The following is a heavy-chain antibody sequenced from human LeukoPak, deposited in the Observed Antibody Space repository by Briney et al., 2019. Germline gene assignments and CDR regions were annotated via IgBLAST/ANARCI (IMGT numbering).Heavy chain of an antibody. Sequence: PGGSLRLSCAVSGFTFSTYVMSWVRQGPGKGLVWVSRMNSDGSGTTYADSVKGRFTVSRDNAKNTLYLQMNSLRAEDTAVYYCARADYGDYHFDYWGQGTLVTVSS. D-gene: IGHD4-17*01. CDR3: ARADYGDYHFDY. J-gene: IGHJ4*02. CDR2: MNSDGSGT. V-gene: IGHV3-74*01. CDR1: GFTFSTYV.